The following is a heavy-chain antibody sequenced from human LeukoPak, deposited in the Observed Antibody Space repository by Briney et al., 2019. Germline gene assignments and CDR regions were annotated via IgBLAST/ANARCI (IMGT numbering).Heavy chain of an antibody. D-gene: IGHD6-13*01. CDR3: ARHSSSWEFDQ. J-gene: IGHJ4*02. CDR1: GFTCRSFW. CDR2: IKRDGREK. Sequence: TGGSLRLSCAASGFTCRSFWMSWVRQAPGKGLEWGANIKRDGREKYYVDSAKGPFTISRDNAKNSLYLQMNSLRAEDTAAYYCARHSSSWEFDQWGQGTLVIVSS. V-gene: IGHV3-7*04.